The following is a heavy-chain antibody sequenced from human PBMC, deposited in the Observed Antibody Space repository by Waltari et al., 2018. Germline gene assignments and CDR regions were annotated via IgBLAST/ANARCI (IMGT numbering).Heavy chain of an antibody. Sequence: QVQLQESGPGLVKPSATLSLTCSVPGASISSYYWSWIRQPAGKGLEWIGRIYPSGSTNYNPSLKRRVTMTTDTAKSQFSLELTSVTAADTAVYYCASGRGLNFGLFDFWGQGTLVTVSS. CDR3: ASGRGLNFGLFDF. V-gene: IGHV4-4*07. CDR2: IYPSGST. D-gene: IGHD1-1*01. CDR1: GASISSYY. J-gene: IGHJ4*02.